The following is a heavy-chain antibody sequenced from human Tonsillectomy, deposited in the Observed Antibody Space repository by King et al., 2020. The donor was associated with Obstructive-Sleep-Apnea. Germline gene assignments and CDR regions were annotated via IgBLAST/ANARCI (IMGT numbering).Heavy chain of an antibody. J-gene: IGHJ1*01. CDR1: GFTFSSYV. V-gene: IGHV3-23*04. D-gene: IGHD2-2*01. Sequence: VQLVESGGGLVQPGGSLRLSCAASGFTFSSYVMSWVRQAPWEGREWVFAIGGSGGSTYYADSVQGRLTISRDTSKNTLDLQMNSLRAEDTAGYYCAKSIPAAMIIYFQHWGQGTLVTVSS. CDR2: IGGSGGST. CDR3: AKSIPAAMIIYFQH.